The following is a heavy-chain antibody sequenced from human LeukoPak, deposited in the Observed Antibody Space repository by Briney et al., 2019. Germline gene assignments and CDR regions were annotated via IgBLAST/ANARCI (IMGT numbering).Heavy chain of an antibody. V-gene: IGHV1-69*05. J-gene: IGHJ3*02. D-gene: IGHD3-22*01. CDR1: GGTFSSYA. CDR2: IIPIFGTA. Sequence: GASVKVSCXASGGTFSSYAISWVRQAPRQGLEWMGGIIPIFGTANYAQKFQGRVTITTDESTSTAYMELSSLRSEDTAVYYCARRSDSSGYYLSDAFDIWGQGTMVTVSS. CDR3: ARRSDSSGYYLSDAFDI.